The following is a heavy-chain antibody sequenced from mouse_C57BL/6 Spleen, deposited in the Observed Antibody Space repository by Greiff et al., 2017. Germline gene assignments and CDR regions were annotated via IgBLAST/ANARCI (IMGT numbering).Heavy chain of an antibody. Sequence: DVMLVESGGGLVKPGGSLKLSCAASGFTFSSYAMSWVRQTPEKRLEWVATISDGGSYTYYPDNVKGRFTISRDNAKNNLYLQMSHLKSEDTAMYYCARDTLYYGNGGYFDYWGQGTTLTVSS. CDR3: ARDTLYYGNGGYFDY. V-gene: IGHV5-4*01. CDR2: ISDGGSYT. D-gene: IGHD2-1*01. J-gene: IGHJ2*01. CDR1: GFTFSSYA.